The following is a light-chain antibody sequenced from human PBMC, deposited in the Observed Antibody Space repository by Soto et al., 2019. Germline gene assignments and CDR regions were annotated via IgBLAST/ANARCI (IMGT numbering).Light chain of an antibody. Sequence: QAVVTQEPSLSVSPGGTVTLTCGLSSGSVSTTYHPSWYQQTPGQPPRTLIYNTNTRSSGVPDRFSGSILGNKAALIITGAQADDESDYYCALYMGRGISVFGGGTKLTVL. CDR3: ALYMGRGISV. V-gene: IGLV8-61*01. J-gene: IGLJ3*02. CDR1: SGSVSTTYH. CDR2: NTN.